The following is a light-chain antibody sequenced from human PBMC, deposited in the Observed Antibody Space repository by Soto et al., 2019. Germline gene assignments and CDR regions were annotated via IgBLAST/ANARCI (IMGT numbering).Light chain of an antibody. CDR1: SRDVGNYNL. CDR2: EGS. V-gene: IGLV2-23*01. J-gene: IGLJ2*01. CDR3: CSYGGSNTLV. Sequence: QSALTQPASVSGSPGQSITISCTGTSRDVGNYNLVSWYQQHPGKAPKLMIYEGSKRPSGVSNRFSDSKSGNTASLTISGLQAEDEADYYCCSYGGSNTLVFGGGTKLTVL.